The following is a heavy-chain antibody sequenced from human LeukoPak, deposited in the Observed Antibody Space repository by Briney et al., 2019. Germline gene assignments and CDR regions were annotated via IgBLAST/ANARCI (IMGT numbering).Heavy chain of an antibody. J-gene: IGHJ4*02. D-gene: IGHD4-17*01. CDR2: INPNSGGT. Sequence: ASVKVSCKASGYTFTVYYMHWVRQAPGQGLEWMGWINPNSGGTHYAQKFQGRVTVTRDTSISTTYMDLSRLKSDDTAIYYCARKGEIYGDYDYWGQGTLVTVSS. V-gene: IGHV1-2*02. CDR1: GYTFTVYY. CDR3: ARKGEIYGDYDY.